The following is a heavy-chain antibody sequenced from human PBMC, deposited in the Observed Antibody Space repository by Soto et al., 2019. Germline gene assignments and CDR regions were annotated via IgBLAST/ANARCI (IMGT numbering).Heavy chain of an antibody. CDR1: GFTFSSYA. V-gene: IGHV3-23*01. CDR2: ISGSGGST. D-gene: IGHD3-10*01. CDR3: AKEGTAAFDI. J-gene: IGHJ3*02. Sequence: GESLRLSCAASGFTFSSYAMSWGRQAPGKGMEWVSAISGSGGSTYYADSVKGRFTISRDNSKNTLYLQMNSLRAEGTAVYYYAKEGTAAFDIWGQGTKVTVSS.